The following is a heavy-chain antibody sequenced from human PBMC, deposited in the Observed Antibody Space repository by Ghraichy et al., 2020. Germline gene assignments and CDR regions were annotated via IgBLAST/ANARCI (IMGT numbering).Heavy chain of an antibody. Sequence: LSLTCAASGFTFSNSWMHWVRQAPGKGLVWVSCINTDGSTTTYVDSVEGRFTISRDNAKNSLFLQMNSLSAEDTAIYFCPRDRREYSSPMDVWGQGTTVTVSS. V-gene: IGHV3-74*01. CDR2: INTDGSTT. CDR3: PRDRREYSSPMDV. D-gene: IGHD6-6*01. CDR1: GFTFSNSW. J-gene: IGHJ6*02.